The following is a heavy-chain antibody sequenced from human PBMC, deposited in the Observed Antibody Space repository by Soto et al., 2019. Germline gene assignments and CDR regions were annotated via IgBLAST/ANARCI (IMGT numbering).Heavy chain of an antibody. CDR1: GGSISNYY. Sequence: PSETLSLTCTVSGGSISNYYWSWIRHPAGKGLEWIGRIYTGGSTNYNPSLKSRVTMSTDTSKNQFSLRLTSVTAADTAVYYCARASVGPPGGGSWIMPFDYWGQGALVTVSS. J-gene: IGHJ4*02. D-gene: IGHD2-15*01. V-gene: IGHV4-4*07. CDR2: IYTGGST. CDR3: ARASVGPPGGGSWIMPFDY.